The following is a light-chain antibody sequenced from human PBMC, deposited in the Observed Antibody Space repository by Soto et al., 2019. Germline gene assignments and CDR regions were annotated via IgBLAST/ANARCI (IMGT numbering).Light chain of an antibody. Sequence: EVVMTQSPATLSVSPGEXATLSCRASESVSDNLAWYQQKPGQAPRLLIYGASNRATGIPATFSGSGSGTEFTLTVGSLQSEDFAIYYCQQYNNWPRTFGQGTKVDIK. CDR2: GAS. CDR3: QQYNNWPRT. J-gene: IGKJ1*01. CDR1: ESVSDN. V-gene: IGKV3D-15*01.